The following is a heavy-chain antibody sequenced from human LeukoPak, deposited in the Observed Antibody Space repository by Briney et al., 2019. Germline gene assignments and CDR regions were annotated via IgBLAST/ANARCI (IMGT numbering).Heavy chain of an antibody. CDR1: GFTFSSFW. CDR3: TRVFGGYDVSDY. V-gene: IGHV3-7*03. Sequence: GGSLRLSCAASGFTFSSFWMSWVRQAPGKGLEWVANIKKDGSQEYYVDSVEGRFTISRDNAKNSLYLQMDSLRVDDTAVYYCTRVFGGYDVSDYWGQGTLVTVSS. D-gene: IGHD3-3*01. CDR2: IKKDGSQE. J-gene: IGHJ4*02.